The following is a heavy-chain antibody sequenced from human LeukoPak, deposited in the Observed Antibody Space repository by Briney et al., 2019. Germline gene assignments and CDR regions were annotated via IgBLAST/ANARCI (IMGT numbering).Heavy chain of an antibody. J-gene: IGHJ6*03. CDR1: GFTVSSNY. V-gene: IGHV3-53*01. Sequence: GGSLRLSCAASGFTVSSNYMSWVRQAPGKGLEWVSVIYSGGSTYYADSVKGRFTISRDNSKNTLYLQMNSLRAEDTAVYYCARDKASTVVTAGYYYYYYMDVWGKGTTVTISS. CDR2: IYSGGST. CDR3: ARDKASTVVTAGYYYYYYMDV. D-gene: IGHD4-23*01.